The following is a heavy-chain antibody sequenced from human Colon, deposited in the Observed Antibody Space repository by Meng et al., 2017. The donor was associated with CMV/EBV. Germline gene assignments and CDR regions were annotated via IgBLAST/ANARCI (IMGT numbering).Heavy chain of an antibody. CDR3: ATGSVAADGKGY. D-gene: IGHD6-13*01. V-gene: IGHV1-2*06. CDR2: INPNTGGT. Sequence: QVQLVQSGAEVKKPGASIKVSCKASGYTFTGYYMHWVRQAPGQGLEWMGRINPNTGGTNYAQKFQGRVTVTRDTSISTAYMELTRLRSDDTAVYYCATGSVAADGKGYWGQGTLVTVSS. CDR1: GYTFTGYY. J-gene: IGHJ1*01.